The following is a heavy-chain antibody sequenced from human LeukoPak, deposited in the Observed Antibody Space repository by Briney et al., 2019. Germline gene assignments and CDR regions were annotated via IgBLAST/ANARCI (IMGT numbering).Heavy chain of an antibody. CDR2: MKGDGSDK. CDR1: GFTFSSSW. V-gene: IGHV3-7*01. D-gene: IGHD3-16*01. CDR3: ATEHWGPNS. J-gene: IGHJ4*02. Sequence: GGSLRLSCAASGFTFSSSWMTWVRQAPGKGLEWLANMKGDGSDKNYVDSVKGRFTISRDNAKNSLFLQMSSLRGEDTALYYCATEHWGPNSWGQGTLVTVSS.